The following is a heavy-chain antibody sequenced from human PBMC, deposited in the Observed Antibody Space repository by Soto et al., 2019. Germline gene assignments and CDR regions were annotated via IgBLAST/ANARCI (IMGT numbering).Heavy chain of an antibody. V-gene: IGHV1-69*12. CDR1: GGTFSSYA. D-gene: IGHD5-18*01. J-gene: IGHJ4*02. CDR2: IIPIFGTA. Sequence: QVQLVQSGAEVKKPGSSVKVSCKASGGTFSSYAISWVRQAPGQGLEWMGGIIPIFGTANYAQKFQGRVTIRAXXSTSTAYMELSSLRSEDTAVYYCGRLRGYSYGFDYWGQGTLVAVSS. CDR3: GRLRGYSYGFDY.